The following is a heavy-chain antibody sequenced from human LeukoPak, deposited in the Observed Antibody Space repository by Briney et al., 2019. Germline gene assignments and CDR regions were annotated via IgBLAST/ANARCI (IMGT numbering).Heavy chain of an antibody. V-gene: IGHV3-69-1*01. CDR3: ASREPAGD. Sequence: GGSLRLSCAVSGFTFSNYNMIWVRQAPGKGLEWVSSIHSSSNTYYADSVKGRFTISRDNAKTSLYLQMNSLRAEDTAVYYCASREPAGDWGQGTLVTVSS. CDR2: IHSSSNT. CDR1: GFTFSNYN. D-gene: IGHD1-1*01. J-gene: IGHJ4*02.